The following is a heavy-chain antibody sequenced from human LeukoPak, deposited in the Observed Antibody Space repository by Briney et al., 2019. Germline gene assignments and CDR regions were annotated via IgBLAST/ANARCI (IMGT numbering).Heavy chain of an antibody. Sequence: ASVKVSCKASGHTFTDYYMHWVRQAPGQGLEWMGWINPNSGGTDYAQKFQGRVTMTRDTSISTAYMDLSSLRSDDTAVYFCARDSHSSGWFLPDYWGQGTLVTVSS. D-gene: IGHD6-19*01. CDR1: GHTFTDYY. J-gene: IGHJ4*02. CDR2: INPNSGGT. V-gene: IGHV1-2*02. CDR3: ARDSHSSGWFLPDY.